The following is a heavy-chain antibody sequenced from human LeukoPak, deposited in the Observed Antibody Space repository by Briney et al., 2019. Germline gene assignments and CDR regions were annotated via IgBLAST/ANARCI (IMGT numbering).Heavy chain of an antibody. CDR2: ISRSSENM. Sequence: GGSLRLSCAASGFSLSDYDMNWVRRAPGKGLEWVSFISRSSENMYYADSVKGRFTISRDNAKNSLYLQMNSLRNEDTAVYYCARGLGYNWFGPWGQGALVTVSS. CDR3: ARGLGYNWFGP. CDR1: GFSLSDYD. V-gene: IGHV3-48*02. J-gene: IGHJ5*02.